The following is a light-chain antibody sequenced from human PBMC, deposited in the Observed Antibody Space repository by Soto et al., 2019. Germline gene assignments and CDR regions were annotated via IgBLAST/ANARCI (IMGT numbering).Light chain of an antibody. Sequence: EIVLTQSPGTLSLSPGERATLSCRASQSVSSSYFAWYQQKPGQAPRLLIYGASSRATGIPDRFSGSGSGXXXXXXXXXLEPEDFAVYYCQQYYSSAPWTFGQGTKVEIK. CDR3: QQYYSSAPWT. CDR1: QSVSSSY. V-gene: IGKV3-20*01. J-gene: IGKJ1*01. CDR2: GAS.